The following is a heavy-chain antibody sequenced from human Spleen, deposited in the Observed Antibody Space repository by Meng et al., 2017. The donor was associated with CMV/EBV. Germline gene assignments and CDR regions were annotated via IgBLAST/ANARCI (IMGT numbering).Heavy chain of an antibody. Sequence: SFSGNYWSCIRQPPGKGLEWIGEINHSGSTNYNPSLKSRDTRSVDTAKNQLSLKLSSVTAADTAVYYCARGPPDLGYCSSTSCLPFDYWGQGTLVTVSS. CDR1: SFSGNY. J-gene: IGHJ4*02. D-gene: IGHD2-2*01. CDR2: INHSGST. V-gene: IGHV4-34*01. CDR3: ARGPPDLGYCSSTSCLPFDY.